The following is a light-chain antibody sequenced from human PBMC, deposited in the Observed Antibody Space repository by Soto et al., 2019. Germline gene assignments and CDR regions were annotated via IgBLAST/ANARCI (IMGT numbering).Light chain of an antibody. Sequence: ENVLTQSPGTLSLSPGERATLSCRASQSVDSSYLAWYQQKPGQAPRLLIYGTSSRAAGIPDWFGGSGSGADITLTINRLEPEDFAVYYWQHYGSSTYTFGQGTKLEIK. J-gene: IGKJ2*01. CDR2: GTS. CDR1: QSVDSSY. V-gene: IGKV3-20*01. CDR3: QHYGSSTYT.